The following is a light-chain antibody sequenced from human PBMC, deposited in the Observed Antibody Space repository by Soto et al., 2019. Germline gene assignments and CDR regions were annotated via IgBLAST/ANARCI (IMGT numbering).Light chain of an antibody. CDR1: QSVSSNY. CDR2: GAS. Sequence: EIVLTQSPGTLSLSPGERATLSCRASQSVSSNYLAWYQQKPGQAPRLLIYGASSRATGIPDRFSGSGSGTDFTLTISRLEPEDFAVYYCQQYGQEFGGGTKVEIK. J-gene: IGKJ4*01. CDR3: QQYGQE. V-gene: IGKV3-20*01.